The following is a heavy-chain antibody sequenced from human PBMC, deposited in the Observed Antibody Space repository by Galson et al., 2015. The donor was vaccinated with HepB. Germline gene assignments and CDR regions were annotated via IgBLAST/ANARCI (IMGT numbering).Heavy chain of an antibody. V-gene: IGHV3-7*01. CDR3: ARDPGYSSGWTPSHAFDI. CDR2: IKQDGSEK. CDR1: GFTFSSYW. Sequence: SLRLSCAASGFTFSSYWMSWVRQAPGKGLEWVANIKQDGSEKYYVDSVKGRFTISRDNAKNSLYLQMNSLRAEDTAVYYCARDPGYSSGWTPSHAFDIWGQGTMVTVSS. J-gene: IGHJ3*02. D-gene: IGHD6-19*01.